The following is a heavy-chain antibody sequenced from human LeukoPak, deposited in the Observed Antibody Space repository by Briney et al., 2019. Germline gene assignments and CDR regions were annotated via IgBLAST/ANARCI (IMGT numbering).Heavy chain of an antibody. D-gene: IGHD2-21*02. CDR2: IRGSGGGT. J-gene: IGHJ4*02. CDR1: GFTFSNYG. CDR3: VKARMPHCGTDCLES. V-gene: IGHV3-23*01. Sequence: PGGSLRLSCAASGFTFSNYGMSWVRQAPAKGLEWVSGIRGSGGGTYYADSVKGRFAISRDNSKNTVYLQMNSLRAEDTAVYYCVKARMPHCGTDCLESWGQGTLVTVSS.